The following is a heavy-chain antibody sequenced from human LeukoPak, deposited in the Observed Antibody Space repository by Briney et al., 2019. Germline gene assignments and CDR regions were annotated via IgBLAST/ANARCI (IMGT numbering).Heavy chain of an antibody. CDR3: ARDAALLPGKYYYYMDV. CDR2: ITGSSTYT. J-gene: IGHJ6*03. D-gene: IGHD1-14*01. CDR1: GFTFSIYN. V-gene: IGHV3-21*01. Sequence: GGSLRLSCVGSGFTFSIYNMNWVRRAPGKGLEWGSYITGSSTYTNYADSLKGRFTISRDNAKNSMYLEMNSLTAEDTAVYFCARDAALLPGKYYYYMDVWGKGTRVTVSS.